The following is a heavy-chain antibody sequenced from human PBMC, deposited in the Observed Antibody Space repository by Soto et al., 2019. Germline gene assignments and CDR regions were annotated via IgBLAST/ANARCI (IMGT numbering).Heavy chain of an antibody. CDR2: ISYDGSNK. V-gene: IGHV3-30*03. D-gene: IGHD4-17*01. CDR3: ARDGTVTTSNYYGMDV. J-gene: IGHJ6*02. Sequence: GGSLRLSCAASGFTSSSYGMHWVRQAPGKGLEWVAVISYDGSNKYYADSVKGRFTISRDNSKNTLYLQMNSLRAEDTAVYYCARDGTVTTSNYYGMDVWGQGTTVTVSS. CDR1: GFTSSSYG.